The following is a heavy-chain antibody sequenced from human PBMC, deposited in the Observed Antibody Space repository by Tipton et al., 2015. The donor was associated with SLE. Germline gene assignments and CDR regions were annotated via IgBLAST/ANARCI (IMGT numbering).Heavy chain of an antibody. D-gene: IGHD4-17*01. CDR3: AREGTTVTTRDLYFGL. CDR1: GGSFRGYS. J-gene: IGHJ2*01. Sequence: TLSLTCAVYGGSFRGYSWGWVRQAPGKGLEWIGEISHTGSPNYNPSLKSRVTISIDTSKNQFSLTLNSVIVADTAVYFCAREGTTVTTRDLYFGLWGRGTPVTVSP. V-gene: IGHV4-34*01. CDR2: ISHTGSP.